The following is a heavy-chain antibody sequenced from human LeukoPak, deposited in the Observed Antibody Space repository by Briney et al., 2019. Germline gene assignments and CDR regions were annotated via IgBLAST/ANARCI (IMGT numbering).Heavy chain of an antibody. V-gene: IGHV3-7*01. Sequence: PGGSLRLSCAASGFTFSSYWMSWVRQAPGKGLEWVANIKQDGSEKYYVDSVKGRFTISRDNAKNSLYLQMNSLRAEDTAVYYCARDPVNGQYYYYGMDVWGQGTTVTVSS. J-gene: IGHJ6*02. CDR3: ARDPVNGQYYYYGMDV. CDR2: IKQDGSEK. D-gene: IGHD2-8*01. CDR1: GFTFSSYW.